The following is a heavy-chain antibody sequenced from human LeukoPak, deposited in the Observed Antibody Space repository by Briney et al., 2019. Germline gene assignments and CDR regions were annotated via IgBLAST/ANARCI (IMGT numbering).Heavy chain of an antibody. Sequence: GEFLKISCKGSGFSFPSYWIGWVRQMPGKGLEWMGIIYPGDSDTRYSPSFQGQVTISADKSISTAYLQWSSLMASDTAMYYCARLKDHTIDYWGQGTLVTVSS. CDR1: GFSFPSYW. CDR3: ARLKDHTIDY. CDR2: IYPGDSDT. V-gene: IGHV5-51*01. J-gene: IGHJ4*02. D-gene: IGHD1-14*01.